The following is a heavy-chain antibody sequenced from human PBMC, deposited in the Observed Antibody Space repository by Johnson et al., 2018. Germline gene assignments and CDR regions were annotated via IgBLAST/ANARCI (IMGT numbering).Heavy chain of an antibody. CDR1: GFTFSSYG. CDR3: AKERGAAPYYHYYMDG. J-gene: IGHJ6*03. CDR2: ISYDGSIK. V-gene: IGHV3-30*18. Sequence: VQLLETGGGVVQPGRSLRLSCAASGFTFSSYGMQWVRQAPGKGLEWVAVISYDGSIKYFADSVKGRFTISRDTSKNTLYLPMNRLRAWETAAVYYCAKERGAAPYYHYYMDGWGKGTTVTVSS. D-gene: IGHD1-26*01.